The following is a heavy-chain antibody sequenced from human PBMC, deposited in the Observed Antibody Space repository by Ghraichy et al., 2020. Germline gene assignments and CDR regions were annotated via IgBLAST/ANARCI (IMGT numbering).Heavy chain of an antibody. CDR2: ISSSSSTI. D-gene: IGHD1-26*01. J-gene: IGHJ3*01. CDR3: ARDRGGSYIYDAFDF. V-gene: IGHV3-48*01. Sequence: GGSLRLSCAASGFTFGSYTMNWVRQAPGKGLEWVSYISSSSSTIYYADSVKGRFTISRDNAKSSLYLQMNSLRVEDTAVYYCARDRGGSYIYDAFDFWGQGTMVTVSS. CDR1: GFTFGSYT.